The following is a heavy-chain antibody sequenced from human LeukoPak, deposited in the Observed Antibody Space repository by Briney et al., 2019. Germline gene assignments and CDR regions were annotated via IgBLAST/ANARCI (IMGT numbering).Heavy chain of an antibody. CDR3: ARGLSYYDY. CDR1: GFSFSSSD. Sequence: GGSLRLSCVGSGFSFSSSDMNWVRQAPGKGLEWVSSISTTSDYIYHADSVKGRFTTSRDNAKKSLYLQMNSLRADDTGVYYCARGLSYYDYWGQGTLVTVSS. V-gene: IGHV3-21*01. CDR2: ISTTSDYI. J-gene: IGHJ4*02. D-gene: IGHD3-22*01.